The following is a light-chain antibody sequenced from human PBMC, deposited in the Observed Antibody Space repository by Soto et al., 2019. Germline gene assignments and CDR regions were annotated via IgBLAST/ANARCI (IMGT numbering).Light chain of an antibody. CDR2: ATS. CDR3: QHYNDFSWT. J-gene: IGKJ1*01. Sequence: DIHSTQSPSTLSASVGDRVTITCRASQSISILLAWYQQKPGKAPNLLIYATSTLETGVSSRFSGSGSGTEFTLTISSLQPDDSATYYCQHYNDFSWTFGQGTKVEIK. V-gene: IGKV1-5*03. CDR1: QSISIL.